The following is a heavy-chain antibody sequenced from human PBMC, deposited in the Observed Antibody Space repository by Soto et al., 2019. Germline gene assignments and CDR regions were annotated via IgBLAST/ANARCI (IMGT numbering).Heavy chain of an antibody. CDR3: VKNSGWFNS. Sequence: PGGSLRLSCEASGFIFSTTGMSWVRQAPGKGLEWVSTIYGDGRTTYYADSVRGRFSISRDNSKNMVYLQMDSLRVDDTAIYYCVKNSGWFNSWGQGSLVTVSS. D-gene: IGHD3-10*01. V-gene: IGHV3-23*01. CDR1: GFIFSTTG. CDR2: IYGDGRTT. J-gene: IGHJ5*01.